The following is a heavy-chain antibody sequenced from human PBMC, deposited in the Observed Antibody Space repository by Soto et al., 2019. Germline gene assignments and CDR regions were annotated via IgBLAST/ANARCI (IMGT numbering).Heavy chain of an antibody. CDR2: IWYDGSNK. CDR3: ARDRVLGGGQQPVRLAY. Sequence: QVQLVESGGGVVQPGRSLRLSCAASGFTFSSYGMHWVRQAPGKGLEWVAVIWYDGSNKYYADSVKGRFTISRDNSKNTLYLQMNSLRAEDTAVYYCARDRVLGGGQQPVRLAYWGQGTLVTVSS. D-gene: IGHD6-13*01. V-gene: IGHV3-33*01. J-gene: IGHJ4*02. CDR1: GFTFSSYG.